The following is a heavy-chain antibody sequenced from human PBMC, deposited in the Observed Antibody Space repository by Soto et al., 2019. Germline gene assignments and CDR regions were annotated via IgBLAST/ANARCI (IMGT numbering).Heavy chain of an antibody. CDR3: ARERGGYGLFDX. D-gene: IGHD5-18*01. Sequence: PSETLSLTCTVSGGSISNAAYSWSWIRQPPGKGLEWIGYVYPSGMPFYNPSLRSRVTISIDRSNDQFSLNLKSVTAADTAVYYCARERGGYGLFDXWGQVTLVTVSX. CDR1: GGSISNAAYS. J-gene: IGHJ4*02. V-gene: IGHV4-30-2*01. CDR2: VYPSGMP.